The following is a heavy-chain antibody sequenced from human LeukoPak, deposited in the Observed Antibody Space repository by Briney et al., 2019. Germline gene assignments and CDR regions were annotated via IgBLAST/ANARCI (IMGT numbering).Heavy chain of an antibody. Sequence: GVSLRLSCAASGFTFSSYAMTWVRQAPGKGLEWVSSIGSDNKPHYSESVKGRFAISRDNSKCMLFLQLKSLRAEDTAFYYCARDVHYYVAMDVWGQGTTVTVSS. CDR2: IGSDNKP. J-gene: IGHJ6*02. V-gene: IGHV3-23*01. D-gene: IGHD3-10*02. CDR3: ARDVHYYVAMDV. CDR1: GFTFSSYA.